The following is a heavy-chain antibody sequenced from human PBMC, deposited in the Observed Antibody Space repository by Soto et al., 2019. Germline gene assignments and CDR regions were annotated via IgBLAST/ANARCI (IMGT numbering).Heavy chain of an antibody. CDR1: GGSISSGDHY. D-gene: IGHD5-12*01. CDR2: IYYSGTT. Sequence: QVQLQEAGPGLVKPSQTLSLTCSVSGGSISSGDHYWSWVRQPPGKGREWIGFIYYSGTTHYNPSLESRVTILVDTSKNQFSLQLSSVTVADTAVYYCAREGEGGYDSYFDHWGQGTLVTVSS. V-gene: IGHV4-30-4*01. J-gene: IGHJ4*02. CDR3: AREGEGGYDSYFDH.